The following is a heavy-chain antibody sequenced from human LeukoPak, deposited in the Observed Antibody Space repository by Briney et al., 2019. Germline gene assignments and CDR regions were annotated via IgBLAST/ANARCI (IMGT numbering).Heavy chain of an antibody. Sequence: SETLSLTCTASGGSISSYYWIWIRQFPGKGLEWIGYIYYTGTTNYNPSLKSRVTISVDTSKNQFSLKLTSVTAADTAVYYCATGAPSTNWGQGTLVTVSS. V-gene: IGHV4-59*01. D-gene: IGHD2-2*01. CDR2: IYYTGTT. CDR1: GGSISSYY. CDR3: ATGAPSTN. J-gene: IGHJ4*02.